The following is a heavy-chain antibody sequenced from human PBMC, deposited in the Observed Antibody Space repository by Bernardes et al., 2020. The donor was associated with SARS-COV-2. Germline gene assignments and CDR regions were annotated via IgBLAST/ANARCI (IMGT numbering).Heavy chain of an antibody. V-gene: IGHV3-23*01. CDR3: AKSHDFWSGFDY. J-gene: IGHJ4*02. Sequence: VGSLRLSCAASGFTFSSYAMSWVRQAPGKGLEWVSAISGSGGSTYYADSVKGRFTISRDNSKNTLYLQMNSLRAEDTAVYYCAKSHDFWSGFDYWGQGTLVTVSS. CDR1: GFTFSSYA. CDR2: ISGSGGST. D-gene: IGHD3-3*01.